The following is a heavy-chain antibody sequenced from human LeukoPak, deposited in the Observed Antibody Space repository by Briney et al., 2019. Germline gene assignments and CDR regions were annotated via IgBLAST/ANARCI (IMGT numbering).Heavy chain of an antibody. CDR1: GFTFGDYA. J-gene: IGHJ4*02. Sequence: PGGSLRPSCTASGFTFGDYAMSWFRQAPGKGLEWVGFIRNKAYGATTDYAASVKGRFTMSRNDSKSIAYLQMNSLKTEDTAVYYCTRAYCTSTTCFWPPYFDYWGQGTLVTVSS. V-gene: IGHV3-49*03. D-gene: IGHD2-2*01. CDR2: IRNKAYGATT. CDR3: TRAYCTSTTCFWPPYFDY.